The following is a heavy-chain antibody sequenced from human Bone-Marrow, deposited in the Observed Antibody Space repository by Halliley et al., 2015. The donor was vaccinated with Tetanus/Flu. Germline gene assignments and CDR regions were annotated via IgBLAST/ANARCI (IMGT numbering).Heavy chain of an antibody. V-gene: IGHV4-4*02. D-gene: IGHD3-22*01. CDR3: ARLYSSGYYYYFDY. CDR2: IYYDGTT. J-gene: IGHJ4*02. Sequence: EWCGEIYYDGTTNYTPPLKSRVPISVDKSKTQFSLKRSSVTASDTAVYYCARLYSSGYYYYFDYWGQGTPVTVSS.